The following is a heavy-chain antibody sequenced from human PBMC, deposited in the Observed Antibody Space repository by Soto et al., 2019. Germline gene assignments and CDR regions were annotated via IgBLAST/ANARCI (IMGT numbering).Heavy chain of an antibody. D-gene: IGHD2-15*01. CDR1: GFTFSNYA. CDR3: ATTRGYFDY. Sequence: PGGSLRLSCAASGFTFSNYAMSWVRQAPEKGLEWVSTISDSGGNTYYADSGKGRFTISRDNSKNTLSLQMNSLRAEDTAVYYCATTRGYFDYWGQGTLVTVSS. J-gene: IGHJ4*02. V-gene: IGHV3-23*01. CDR2: ISDSGGNT.